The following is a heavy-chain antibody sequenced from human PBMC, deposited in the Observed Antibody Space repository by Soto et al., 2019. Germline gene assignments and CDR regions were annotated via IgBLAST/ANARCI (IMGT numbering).Heavy chain of an antibody. Sequence: VGSLRLSGAASGFTFTNYGLSWVRQAPGKGLDWVATVSGDASNTHYADSVKGRFTISRDNSKSILFLQMKSLRVEDTAIYYCARDVRASGEMFDYWGQGTQVTVSS. CDR2: VSGDASNT. V-gene: IGHV3-23*01. D-gene: IGHD4-17*01. CDR3: ARDVRASGEMFDY. CDR1: GFTFTNYG. J-gene: IGHJ4*02.